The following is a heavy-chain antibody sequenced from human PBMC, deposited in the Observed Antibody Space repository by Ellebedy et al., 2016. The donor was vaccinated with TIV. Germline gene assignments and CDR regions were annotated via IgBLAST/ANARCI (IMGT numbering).Heavy chain of an antibody. CDR1: GFTFSWYT. J-gene: IGHJ4*02. CDR2: ISSNGGST. D-gene: IGHD1-26*01. Sequence: GESLKISXSASGFTFSWYTMHWVRQAPGKGLEYVSAISSNGGSTYYADSVKGRFTISRDDAENSLYLQMNSLRDEHTAVYYCARGGAGFDSMNRELSFDSWGQGTLVIVSS. CDR3: ARGGAGFDSMNRELSFDS. V-gene: IGHV3-64*04.